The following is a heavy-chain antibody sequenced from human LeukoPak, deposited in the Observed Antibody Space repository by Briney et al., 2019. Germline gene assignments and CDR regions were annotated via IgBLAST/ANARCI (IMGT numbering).Heavy chain of an antibody. Sequence: QPGGSLRLSCAASGFTFSSYEMNWVRQAPGKGLEWVSYISRSGSTIYYADSAKGRFTISRDNANNSLYPQMNSLRAEDTAVYYCARRMATPPYFDYWGQGTLVTVSS. CDR3: ARRMATPPYFDY. D-gene: IGHD5-24*01. CDR1: GFTFSSYE. V-gene: IGHV3-48*03. J-gene: IGHJ4*02. CDR2: ISRSGSTI.